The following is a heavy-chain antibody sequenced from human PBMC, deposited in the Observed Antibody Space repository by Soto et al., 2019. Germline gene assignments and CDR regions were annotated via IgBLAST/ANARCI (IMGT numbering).Heavy chain of an antibody. Sequence: GSLRLSCAASGFTFSDHYMDWVRQAPGKGLEWVGRTRNKANSYTTEYAASVKGRFTISRDDSKNSLYLQMNSLKSEDTAVYYCARASVVGATGTALDIWGQGTMVTVSS. CDR2: TRNKANSYTT. CDR1: GFTFSDHY. V-gene: IGHV3-72*01. J-gene: IGHJ3*02. D-gene: IGHD1-26*01. CDR3: ARASVVGATGTALDI.